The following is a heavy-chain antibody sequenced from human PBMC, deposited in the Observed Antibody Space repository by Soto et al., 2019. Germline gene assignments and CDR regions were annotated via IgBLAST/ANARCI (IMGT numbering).Heavy chain of an antibody. J-gene: IGHJ5*02. CDR3: ARDGSYYYDSSGYQRERWFDP. CDR1: GGSISSYY. V-gene: IGHV4-4*07. CDR2: IYTSGST. D-gene: IGHD3-22*01. Sequence: SETLSLTCTVSGGSISSYYWSWIRQPAGKGLEWIGRIYTSGSTNYNPSLKSRVTMSVDTSKNQFSLKLSSVTAADTAVYYCARDGSYYYDSSGYQRERWFDPWGQETLVTVSS.